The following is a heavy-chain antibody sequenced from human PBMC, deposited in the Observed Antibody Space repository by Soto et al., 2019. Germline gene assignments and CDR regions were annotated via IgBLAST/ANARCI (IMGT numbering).Heavy chain of an antibody. Sequence: QVQLQESGPGLVKPSQTLSLTCTVSGGSISSGDYYWSWIRQPPGKGLEWIGYIYYSGSTYYNPSLKGQVNSSVDTSKNQFSLKRSSVTAADTAVYYCARVGGFGATTIDYWGQGTLVTVSS. D-gene: IGHD3-10*01. CDR3: ARVGGFGATTIDY. CDR1: GGSISSGDYY. CDR2: IYYSGST. V-gene: IGHV4-30-4*01. J-gene: IGHJ4*02.